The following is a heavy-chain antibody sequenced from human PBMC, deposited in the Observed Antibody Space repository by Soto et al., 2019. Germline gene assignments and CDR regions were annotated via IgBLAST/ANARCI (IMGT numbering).Heavy chain of an antibody. CDR1: GGSFSGYK. CDR3: AKGLSRGGNFL. J-gene: IGHJ4*02. CDR2: INHTGNT. D-gene: IGHD2-21*02. V-gene: IGHV4-34*01. Sequence: PSETLSLTCAAYGGSFSGYKWSWIRQPPGKGLEWIGEINHTGNTNYSPSLKSRVIMSVDTSKNQFSLNLTSVTAADTAVYYCAKGLSRGGNFLWGQGTLVTVSA.